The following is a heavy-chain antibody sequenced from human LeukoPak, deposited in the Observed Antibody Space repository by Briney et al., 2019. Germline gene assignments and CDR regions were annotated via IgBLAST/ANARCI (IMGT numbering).Heavy chain of an antibody. D-gene: IGHD5/OR15-5a*01. V-gene: IGHV3-48*04. CDR2: VGISSGNT. CDR3: SRDHFYAFYN. J-gene: IGHJ4*02. CDR1: GFTFSDYS. Sequence: GGSLRLSCAASGFTFSDYSMNWVRQAPGQGLEWISYVGISSGNTKYADCVKGGFTISGDSAKNSVFLQMINLRVEDTAVYYCSRDHFYAFYNWGQGILVTVSS.